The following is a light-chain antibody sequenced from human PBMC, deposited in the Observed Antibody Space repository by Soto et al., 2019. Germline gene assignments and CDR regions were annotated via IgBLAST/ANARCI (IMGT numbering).Light chain of an antibody. CDR1: QTVGKNY. Sequence: ELVVTEAPGTLSVSPGDGATVSCRASQTVGKNYLAWYQQRPGQAPRLLIHGASSRATGIPDRFSGSGSGTQFTLTICRLEPEDFAVYYCQQYDSSPRTFGQGTKVDIK. CDR2: GAS. J-gene: IGKJ1*01. V-gene: IGKV3-20*01. CDR3: QQYDSSPRT.